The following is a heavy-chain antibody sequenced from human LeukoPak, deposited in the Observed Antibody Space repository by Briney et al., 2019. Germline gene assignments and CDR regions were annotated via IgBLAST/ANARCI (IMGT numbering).Heavy chain of an antibody. J-gene: IGHJ4*02. CDR2: ISGSGSTI. CDR3: ARSVWFGELSPFFDY. CDR1: GFTFSSYE. Sequence: GGSLRLSCAASGFTFSSYEMNWVRQAPGKGLEWVSYISGSGSTIYYADSVKGRFTISRDNAKNSLYLQMNSLRAEDTAVYYCARSVWFGELSPFFDYWGQGTLVTVSS. D-gene: IGHD3-10*01. V-gene: IGHV3-48*03.